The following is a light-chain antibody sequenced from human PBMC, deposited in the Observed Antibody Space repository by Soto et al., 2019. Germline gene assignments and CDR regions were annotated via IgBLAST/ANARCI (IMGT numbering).Light chain of an antibody. J-gene: IGKJ2*01. CDR2: DAS. V-gene: IGKV3-11*01. CDR3: QHRSYWPPAYT. CDR1: QSVSSY. Sequence: EIVLTQSPATLSLSPGERATLSCRASQSVSSYLAWYQQKSGQAPRLLIFDASNRATGIPARFSGSGSGTDFSLTISSLEPEDSAVYYCQHRSYWPPAYTFGQGTKLEIK.